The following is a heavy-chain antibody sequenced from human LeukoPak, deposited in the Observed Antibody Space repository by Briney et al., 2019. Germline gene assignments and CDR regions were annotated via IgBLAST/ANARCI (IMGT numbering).Heavy chain of an antibody. J-gene: IGHJ6*02. V-gene: IGHV4-34*09. CDR2: IYYSGST. CDR1: GGSFSGYY. CDR3: ARDSKAYSSPV. D-gene: IGHD6-13*01. Sequence: SETLSLTCAVYGGSFSGYYWSWIRQPPGKGLEWIGYIYYSGSTYYNPSLKSRVTISVDTSKNQFSLKLSSVTAADTAVYYCARDSKAYSSPVWGQGTTVTVSS.